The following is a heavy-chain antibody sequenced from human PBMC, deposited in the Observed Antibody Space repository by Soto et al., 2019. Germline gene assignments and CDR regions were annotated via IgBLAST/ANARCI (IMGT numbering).Heavy chain of an antibody. V-gene: IGHV4-61*01. CDR1: GGSVSSDSHY. Sequence: SETLSLTCTVSGGSVSSDSHYWSWVRQPPGKGLEWLGYVYYMGATNYNPSLRSRFTMSVDTSKNQFSLKLSSVTAADTAVYYCARVPDYWGQGTLVTVSS. CDR2: VYYMGAT. J-gene: IGHJ4*02. CDR3: ARVPDY.